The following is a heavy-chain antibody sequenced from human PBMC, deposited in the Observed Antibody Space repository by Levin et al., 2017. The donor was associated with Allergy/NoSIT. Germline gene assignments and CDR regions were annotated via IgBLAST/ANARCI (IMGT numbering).Heavy chain of an antibody. CDR2: INPNSGGT. CDR1: GYTFTGYY. J-gene: IGHJ4*02. V-gene: IGHV1-2*02. CDR3: ARGHKYYYDSSGYPFDY. Sequence: ASVKVSCKASGYTFTGYYMHWVRQAPGQGLEWMGWINPNSGGTNYAQKFQGRVTMTRDTSISTAYMELSRLRSDDTAVYYCARGHKYYYDSSGYPFDYWGQGTLVTVSS. D-gene: IGHD3-22*01.